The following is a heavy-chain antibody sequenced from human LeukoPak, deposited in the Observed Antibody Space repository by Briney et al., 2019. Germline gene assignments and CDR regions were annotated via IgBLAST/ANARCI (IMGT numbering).Heavy chain of an antibody. CDR3: ARGADSNGYAVLDY. D-gene: IGHD3-22*01. J-gene: IGHJ4*02. CDR2: INSGGSST. CDR1: GFTFSSYS. V-gene: IGHV3-74*01. Sequence: GGSLRLSCAASGFTFSSYSMNWVRQAPGKGLVWVSDINSGGSSTNYADSVKGRFTISRDNAKNTLYLQMNSLRAEDTAVYYCARGADSNGYAVLDYWGQGTLVTVSS.